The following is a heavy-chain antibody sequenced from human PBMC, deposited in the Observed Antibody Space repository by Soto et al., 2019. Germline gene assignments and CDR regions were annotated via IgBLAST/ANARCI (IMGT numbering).Heavy chain of an antibody. D-gene: IGHD3-10*01. CDR2: IYPGDSDT. CDR1: GYSFTSYW. J-gene: IGHJ6*02. Sequence: GESLKISCKGSGYSFTSYWIGWVRQMPGKGLEWMGIIYPGDSDTRYSPSFQGQVTISADKSISTAYLQWSSLKASDTAMYYCARSRGVINNPYYYYGMDVWGQGTTVTVSS. CDR3: ARSRGVINNPYYYYGMDV. V-gene: IGHV5-51*01.